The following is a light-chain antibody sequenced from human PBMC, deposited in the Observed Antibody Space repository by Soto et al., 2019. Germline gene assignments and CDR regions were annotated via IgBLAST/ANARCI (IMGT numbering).Light chain of an antibody. CDR3: QQYGSSPYT. CDR2: ATS. CDR1: QSVSRSY. J-gene: IGKJ2*01. V-gene: IGKV3-20*01. Sequence: EIVVTQSPGILSLSPGERATLSCSANQSVSRSYLAWYQQNPGQPPSLLIYATSSRYTGIPDRFSGSGSGTDFTLTISTLEHADFAVYYCQQYGSSPYTFGKGTKLEIK.